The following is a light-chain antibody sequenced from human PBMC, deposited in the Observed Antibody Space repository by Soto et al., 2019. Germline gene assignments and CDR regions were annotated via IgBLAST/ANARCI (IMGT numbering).Light chain of an antibody. V-gene: IGKV1-5*03. J-gene: IGKJ3*01. CDR1: QSITSW. CDR2: KAS. Sequence: DIQMTQSPSTLSASVGDRVTITCRASQSITSWLAWYQQKPGKAPKLLIYKASSLDSGVPSRFSGSGSGTEFTLTISSLQPDDFATYYCQQYNSYPLTFVPGTKVDIK. CDR3: QQYNSYPLT.